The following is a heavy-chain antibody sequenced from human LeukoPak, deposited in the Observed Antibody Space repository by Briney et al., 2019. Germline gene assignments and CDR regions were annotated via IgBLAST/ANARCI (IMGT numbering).Heavy chain of an antibody. D-gene: IGHD4-23*01. Sequence: PSETLSLTRTVSVGSISSFYWSWIRQPPGKGLEWIGYIFYSGSTNYNPSLKSRVTISVDTSKNQFSLKLSSVTAADTAMYYCARVAYGGYPYYWGQGTVVTVSS. J-gene: IGHJ4*02. CDR1: VGSISSFY. V-gene: IGHV4-59*01. CDR2: IFYSGST. CDR3: ARVAYGGYPYY.